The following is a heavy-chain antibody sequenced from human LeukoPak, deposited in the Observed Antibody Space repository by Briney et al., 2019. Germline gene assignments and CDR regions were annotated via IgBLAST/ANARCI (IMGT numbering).Heavy chain of an antibody. CDR1: GYTFTGYY. V-gene: IGHV1-2*06. J-gene: IGHJ6*02. Sequence: ASVKVSCKASGYTFTGYYMHWVRQAPGQGLEWMGRINPNSGGTNYAQKLQGRVTMTTDTSTSTAYMELRSLRSDDTAVYYCARDKVYDSSGYYPYGMDVWGQGTTVTVSS. CDR2: INPNSGGT. D-gene: IGHD3-22*01. CDR3: ARDKVYDSSGYYPYGMDV.